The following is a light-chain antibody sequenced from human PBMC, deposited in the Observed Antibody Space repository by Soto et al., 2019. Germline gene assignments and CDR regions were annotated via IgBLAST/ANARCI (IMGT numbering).Light chain of an antibody. CDR3: QSYDSSLSSYV. CDR2: GNS. V-gene: IGLV1-40*01. Sequence: QSVLTQPPSVSGAPGQRVTISCTGSSSNIGAGYDVHWYQQLPGTASKLLIYGNSNRPSGVPDRFSGSKSGTSASLAITGLQDEDEADYYCQSYDSSLSSYVFGTGTKVTVL. CDR1: SSNIGAGYD. J-gene: IGLJ1*01.